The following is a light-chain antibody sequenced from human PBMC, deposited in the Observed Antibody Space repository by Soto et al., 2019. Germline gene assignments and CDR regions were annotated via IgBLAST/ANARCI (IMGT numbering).Light chain of an antibody. Sequence: EIVLTQSPGTLSLSLGDRAALSCRASQSVSSGYLAWYQQKPGQAPRLLIYGAPTRATGIPDRFSGSGSGSDFPLTINRLEPEDFAVYYCQQYGSLSWTFGPGTKVDIK. CDR3: QQYGSLSWT. J-gene: IGKJ1*01. V-gene: IGKV3-20*01. CDR1: QSVSSGY. CDR2: GAP.